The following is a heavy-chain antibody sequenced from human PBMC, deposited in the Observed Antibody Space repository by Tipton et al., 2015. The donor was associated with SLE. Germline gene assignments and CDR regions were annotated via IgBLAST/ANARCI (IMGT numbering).Heavy chain of an antibody. CDR2: ISSSSSYI. D-gene: IGHD3-16*02. J-gene: IGHJ3*01. Sequence: SLRLSCVASGFNFSAFAMNWVRQAPGKGLEWVSSISSSSSYIYYADSVKGRFTISRDNAKNSLYLQMNSLRAEDTAVYYCARDPSRGLHLGELSGNWGQGTMVTVSS. CDR3: ARDPSRGLHLGELSGN. CDR1: GFNFSAFA. V-gene: IGHV3-21*03.